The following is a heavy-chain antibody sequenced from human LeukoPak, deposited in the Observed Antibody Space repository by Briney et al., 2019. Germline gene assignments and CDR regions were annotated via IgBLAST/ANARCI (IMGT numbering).Heavy chain of an antibody. CDR3: AKDLIGDGYNLSLWDY. CDR2: IRGGGET. V-gene: IGHV3-23*01. D-gene: IGHD5-24*01. J-gene: IGHJ4*02. Sequence: GGSLTLSCAASGFTFNLYAMSWVRQAPARGLEGVGSIRGGGETFYADSVKGRFTISRDNSKNTLYLQMNSLRAEDTAVYYCAKDLIGDGYNLSLWDYWGQGTLVTVSS. CDR1: GFTFNLYA.